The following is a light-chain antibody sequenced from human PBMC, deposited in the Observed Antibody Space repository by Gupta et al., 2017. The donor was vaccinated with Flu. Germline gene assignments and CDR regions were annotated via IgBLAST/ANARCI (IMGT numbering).Light chain of an antibody. Sequence: QSALTQTASVSGSPGQSITVSCTGTSSDIGGHNFVSWYQHHPGKVPKLIIYEVNNRPSGISTRFFGSKSGNTASLTISGLQAEVEADYYCSSYSTSSTPWVFGGGTKLTVL. J-gene: IGLJ3*02. CDR1: SSDIGGHNF. CDR2: EVN. CDR3: SSYSTSSTPWV. V-gene: IGLV2-14*01.